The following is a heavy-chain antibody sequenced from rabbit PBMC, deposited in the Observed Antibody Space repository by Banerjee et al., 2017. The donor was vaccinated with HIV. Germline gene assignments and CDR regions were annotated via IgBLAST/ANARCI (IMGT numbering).Heavy chain of an antibody. J-gene: IGHJ4*01. CDR3: ARVVAGGGLNL. CDR2: IDPVFGST. Sequence: QLKESGGGLVQPGGSLKLSCKASGFDFSSYYMSWVRQAPGKGLEWIGYIDPVFGSTYYASWVNGRFTISSHNAQNTLYLQLNSLTAADTATYFCARVVAGGGLNLWGPGTLVTVS. D-gene: IGHD4-1*01. CDR1: GFDFSSYY. V-gene: IGHV1S7*01.